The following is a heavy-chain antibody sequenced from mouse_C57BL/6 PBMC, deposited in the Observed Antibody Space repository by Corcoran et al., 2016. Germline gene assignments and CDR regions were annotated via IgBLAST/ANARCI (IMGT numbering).Heavy chain of an antibody. CDR3: ARGGLRGYFDV. V-gene: IGHV9-3*01. D-gene: IGHD2-4*01. CDR2: INTYSGVP. Sequence: QIQLVQSGPELKKPGETVKISCKASGYTFTTYGMSWVKQAPGKGLKWMGWINTYSGVPTYADDFKGRFAFSLETSASTAYLQINNLKNEDTATYFSARGGLRGYFDVWGTGTTVTVSS. J-gene: IGHJ1*03. CDR1: GYTFTTYG.